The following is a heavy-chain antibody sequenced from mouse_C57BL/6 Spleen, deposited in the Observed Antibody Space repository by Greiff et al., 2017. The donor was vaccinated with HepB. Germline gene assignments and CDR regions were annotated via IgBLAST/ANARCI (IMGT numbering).Heavy chain of an antibody. J-gene: IGHJ2*01. CDR3: ARSPFDYFDY. Sequence: VQLQQSGAELVRPGASVKLSCKASGYTFTDYYINWVKQRPGQGLEWIARIYPGSGNTYYNEKFKGKATLTAEKSSSTAYMQLSSLTSEDSAVYFCARSPFDYFDYWGQGTTLTVSS. V-gene: IGHV1-76*01. CDR1: GYTFTDYY. CDR2: IYPGSGNT.